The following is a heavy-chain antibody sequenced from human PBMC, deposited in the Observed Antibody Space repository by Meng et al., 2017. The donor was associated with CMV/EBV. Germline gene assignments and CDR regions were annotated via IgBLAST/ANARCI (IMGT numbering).Heavy chain of an antibody. CDR2: IYWDDDK. Sequence: QITLKESGPTLVKPTQTLPLTCTFSGFSRSTSGVGVGWIRQPPGKALEWLALIYWDDDKRYSPSLKSRLTITKDTSKNQVVLTMTNMDPVDTATYYCARIAAAGRFDYWGQGTLVTVSS. J-gene: IGHJ4*02. D-gene: IGHD6-13*01. V-gene: IGHV2-5*02. CDR3: ARIAAAGRFDY. CDR1: GFSRSTSGVG.